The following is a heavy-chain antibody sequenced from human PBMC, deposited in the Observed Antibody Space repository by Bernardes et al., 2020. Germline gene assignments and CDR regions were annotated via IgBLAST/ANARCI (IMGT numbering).Heavy chain of an antibody. CDR2: INAGNGNT. V-gene: IGHV1-3*01. CDR1: GYTFTSYA. Sequence: ASVKVSCKASGYTFTSYAMHWVRQAPGQRLEWMGWINAGNGNTKYSQKFQGRVTITRDTSASTAYMELSSLRSEDTAVYYCARVSHIAAAGLDYWGQGTLVTVSS. J-gene: IGHJ4*02. D-gene: IGHD6-13*01. CDR3: ARVSHIAAAGLDY.